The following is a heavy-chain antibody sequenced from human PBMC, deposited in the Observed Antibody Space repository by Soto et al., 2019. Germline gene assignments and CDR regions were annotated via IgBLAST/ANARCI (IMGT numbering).Heavy chain of an antibody. V-gene: IGHV3-33*01. CDR3: ARGGFTIFGVVKDYGMDV. J-gene: IGHJ6*02. Sequence: PGGSLRLSCAASGFTFSSYGMHWVRQAPGKGLEWVAVIWYDGSNKYYADSVKGRFTISRDNSKNTLYLQMNSLRAEDTVVYYCARGGFTIFGVVKDYGMDVWGQGTTVTVSS. CDR1: GFTFSSYG. D-gene: IGHD3-3*01. CDR2: IWYDGSNK.